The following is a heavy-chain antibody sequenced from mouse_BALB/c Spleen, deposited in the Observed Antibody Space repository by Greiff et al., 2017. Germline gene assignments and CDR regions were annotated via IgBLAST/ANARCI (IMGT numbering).Heavy chain of an antibody. V-gene: IGHV5-6-4*01. CDR2: ISSGGSYT. Sequence: EVQGVESGGGLVKPGGSLKLSCAASGFTFSSYTMSWVRQTPEKRLEWVATISSGGSYTYYPDSVKGRFTISRDNAKNTLYLQMSSLKSEDTAMYYCTRDGGYGRTNAYWGQGTLVTVSA. CDR3: TRDGGYGRTNAY. CDR1: GFTFSSYT. J-gene: IGHJ3*01. D-gene: IGHD1-1*01.